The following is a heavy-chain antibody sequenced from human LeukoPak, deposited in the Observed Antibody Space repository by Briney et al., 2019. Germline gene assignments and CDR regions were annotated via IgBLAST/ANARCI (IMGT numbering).Heavy chain of an antibody. Sequence: GGSLRLSCAASGFTFSSYEMNWVRQAPGKGLEWVSYISSSGSTIYYADSVKGRFTISRDNSKNTLYLQMNSLRAEDTAVYYCAKKGVRDIVVVPAAMSYFDYWGQGTLVTVSS. D-gene: IGHD2-2*01. V-gene: IGHV3-48*03. CDR2: ISSSGSTI. CDR1: GFTFSSYE. J-gene: IGHJ4*02. CDR3: AKKGVRDIVVVPAAMSYFDY.